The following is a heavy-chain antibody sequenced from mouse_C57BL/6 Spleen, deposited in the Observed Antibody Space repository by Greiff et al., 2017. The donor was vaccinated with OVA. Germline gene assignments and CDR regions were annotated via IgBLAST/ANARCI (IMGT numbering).Heavy chain of an antibody. J-gene: IGHJ3*01. Sequence: QVQLQQPGAELVRPGSSVKLSCKASGYTFTSYWMHWVKQRPIQGLEWIGNIDPSDSETHYNQKFKDKATLTVDKSSSTAYMQLSSLTSEDSAVDYCARDYDYDGQFADWGQGTLVTVSA. D-gene: IGHD2-4*01. CDR2: IDPSDSET. CDR3: ARDYDYDGQFAD. V-gene: IGHV1-52*01. CDR1: GYTFTSYW.